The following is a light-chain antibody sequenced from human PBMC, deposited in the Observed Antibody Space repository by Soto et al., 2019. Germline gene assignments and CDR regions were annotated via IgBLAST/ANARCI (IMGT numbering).Light chain of an antibody. J-gene: IGKJ1*01. V-gene: IGKV3-20*01. CDR2: GAS. CDR1: QSVSSSF. CDR3: QQYGSSPQT. Sequence: VLTQSPGTLSLSPGERATLSCRASQSVSSSFLAWYQQKPGQAPRLLIYGASSRATGIPDRFSGSGSGTDFTLTISRVEPEDFAVYYCQQYGSSPQTFGQGTKVDI.